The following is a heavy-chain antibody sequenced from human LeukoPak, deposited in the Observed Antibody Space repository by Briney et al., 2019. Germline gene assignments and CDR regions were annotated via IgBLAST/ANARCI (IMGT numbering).Heavy chain of an antibody. D-gene: IGHD2-2*01. CDR2: INHSGST. Sequence: SETLSLTCTVSGGSISSGGYYWSWIRQHPGKGLEWIGEINHSGSTNYNPSLKSRVTISVDTSKNQFSLKLSSVTAADTAVYYCARGGSRIVVVPAALTYYFDYWGQGTLVTVSS. CDR1: GGSISSGGYY. CDR3: ARGGSRIVVVPAALTYYFDY. V-gene: IGHV4-39*07. J-gene: IGHJ4*02.